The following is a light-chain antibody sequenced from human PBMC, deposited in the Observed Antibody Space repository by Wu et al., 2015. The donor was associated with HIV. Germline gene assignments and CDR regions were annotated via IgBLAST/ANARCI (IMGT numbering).Light chain of an antibody. Sequence: EIVLTQSPGTLSLSPGERATVSCDASQSVSRSYLAWYQQKPGQAPRLLLYSTSNRAAGIPDRFNGSGSGTDFILTISGLEPEDSAVYFCQHMVAHLRSTFGQGTRLEIK. CDR1: QSVSRSY. CDR2: STS. J-gene: IGKJ5*01. V-gene: IGKV3-20*01. CDR3: QHMVAHLRST.